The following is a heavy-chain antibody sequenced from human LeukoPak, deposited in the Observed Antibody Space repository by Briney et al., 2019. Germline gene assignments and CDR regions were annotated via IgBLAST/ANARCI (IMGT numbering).Heavy chain of an antibody. V-gene: IGHV3-23*01. D-gene: IGHD6-6*01. Sequence: GGSLRLSCAASGFTFSSYAMSWVRQAPGKGLEWVSAISGSGGSTYYADSVKGRFTISRDNSKNTLYLQMNSLRAKDTAVYYCAKDRGSSPDAFDIWGQGTMVTVSS. CDR3: AKDRGSSPDAFDI. J-gene: IGHJ3*02. CDR1: GFTFSSYA. CDR2: ISGSGGST.